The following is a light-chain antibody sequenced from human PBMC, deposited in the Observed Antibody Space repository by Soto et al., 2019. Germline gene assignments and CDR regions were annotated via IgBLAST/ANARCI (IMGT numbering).Light chain of an antibody. Sequence: EIVLTQSPATLSLSPGERATLSCRASQSVSNYLAWYQQRPGQAPRLLIYDAYYRAAGIPARFSGSGSGSGTDFTLTISSLEPEDFAVYYCHQRSNWPPTFGGGTKVEIK. CDR3: HQRSNWPPT. CDR1: QSVSNY. J-gene: IGKJ4*01. CDR2: DAY. V-gene: IGKV3-11*01.